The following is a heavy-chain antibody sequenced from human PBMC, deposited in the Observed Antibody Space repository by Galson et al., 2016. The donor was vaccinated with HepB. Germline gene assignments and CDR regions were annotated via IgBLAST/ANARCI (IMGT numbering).Heavy chain of an antibody. CDR1: GFTFSNYA. Sequence: SLRLSCAASGFTFSNYAMSWVRQAPGKGLEWVAATIGSGGRTYYADSVKGRFTISRDNSKNTLHWQINSLGAEDTAVYYCVKQDRWVRGVGLLKYYFDYWGQGTLLTVSS. CDR2: TIGSGGRT. CDR3: VKQDRWVRGVGLLKYYFDY. J-gene: IGHJ4*02. D-gene: IGHD3-10*01. V-gene: IGHV3-23*01.